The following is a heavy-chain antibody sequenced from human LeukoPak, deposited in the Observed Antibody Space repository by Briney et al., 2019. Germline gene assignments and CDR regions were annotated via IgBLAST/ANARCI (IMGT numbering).Heavy chain of an antibody. D-gene: IGHD4-17*01. CDR3: ARGGSTTVTTREHDY. J-gene: IGHJ4*02. Sequence: GGSLRLSCAASGFTFSSYSMNWVRQAPGKGLEWVSYISSSSSTIYYADSVKGRFTISRDNAKNSLYLQMNSLRAEDTAVYYCARGGSTTVTTREHDYWGQGTLVTVSS. CDR2: ISSSSSTI. V-gene: IGHV3-48*01. CDR1: GFTFSSYS.